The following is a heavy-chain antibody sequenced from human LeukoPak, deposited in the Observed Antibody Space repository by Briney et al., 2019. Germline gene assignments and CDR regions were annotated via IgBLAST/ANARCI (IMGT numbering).Heavy chain of an antibody. J-gene: IGHJ4*02. D-gene: IGHD3-10*01. CDR1: GFTVSSNY. V-gene: IGHV3-66*01. CDR2: IYSGGST. CDR3: ARNTMVRGVMSYFDY. Sequence: GGSLRLSCAASGFTVSSNYMSWVRQAPGKGLEWVSVIYSGGSTYYADSVKGRFTISRDNSKNTLHLQMNSLRAEDTAVYYCARNTMVRGVMSYFDYWGQGTLVTVSS.